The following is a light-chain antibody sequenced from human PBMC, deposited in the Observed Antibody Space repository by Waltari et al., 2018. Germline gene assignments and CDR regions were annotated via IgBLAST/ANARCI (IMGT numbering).Light chain of an antibody. CDR3: QQRSNWPGT. Sequence: EIVLTQSPATLSLSPGERATLSCRASQSVSSHLAWYQQKPGQAPRLLIYDASNRATGIPARFSGSGSGTDFTLTISSLEPEDFAVYYCQQRSNWPGTFGQGTKVEIK. CDR2: DAS. V-gene: IGKV3-11*01. J-gene: IGKJ1*01. CDR1: QSVSSH.